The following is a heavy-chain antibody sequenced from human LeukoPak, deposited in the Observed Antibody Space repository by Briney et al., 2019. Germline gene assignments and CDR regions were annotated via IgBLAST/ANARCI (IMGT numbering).Heavy chain of an antibody. CDR2: VSGSGGAT. J-gene: IGHJ4*02. V-gene: IGHV3-23*01. D-gene: IGHD3-22*01. Sequence: PGGSLRLSCAASGFTFNTYGMSWVRQAPGKGLEWVSGVSGSGGATYYADSVKGRFTISRDDPHNTLYLQMNSLRAEDTAVYYCAKDPFYYYDSSGYYSDYWGQGTLVTVSS. CDR1: GFTFNTYG. CDR3: AKDPFYYYDSSGYYSDY.